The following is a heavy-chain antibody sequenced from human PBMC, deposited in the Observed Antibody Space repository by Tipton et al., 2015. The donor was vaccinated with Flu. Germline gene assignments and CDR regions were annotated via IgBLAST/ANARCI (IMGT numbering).Heavy chain of an antibody. J-gene: IGHJ4*02. CDR3: ARVWSSFVATASLDY. D-gene: IGHD1-1*01. CDR1: GGSISTSGYY. CDR2: IRYGGSF. Sequence: LRLSCTFSGGSISTSGYYWGWIRQPPGKGLEWIGSIRYGGSFYYTPSPKSRVTTSLDMSKDQFSLKLASVTAADTAVYYCARVWSSFVATASLDYWGRGKLVTVSS. V-gene: IGHV4-39*07.